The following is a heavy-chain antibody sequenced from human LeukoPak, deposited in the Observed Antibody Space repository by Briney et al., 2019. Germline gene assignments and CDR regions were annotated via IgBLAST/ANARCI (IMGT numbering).Heavy chain of an antibody. J-gene: IGHJ4*02. CDR1: GYTLTELS. V-gene: IGHV1-24*01. CDR2: FDPEDGET. D-gene: IGHD3-22*01. CDR3: ATPLRIDTGWLFFY. Sequence: ASVKVSCKVSGYTLTELSMHWVRQAPGKGLEWMGGFDPEDGETIYAQKFQGRVTMTGDTSTDTAYMELSSLRSEDTAVYYCATPLRIDTGWLFFYWGQGTLVTVSS.